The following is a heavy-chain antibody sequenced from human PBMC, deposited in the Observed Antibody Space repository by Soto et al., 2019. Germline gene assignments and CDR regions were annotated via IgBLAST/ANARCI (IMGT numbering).Heavy chain of an antibody. CDR1: GYTFTSYY. J-gene: IGHJ6*02. CDR2: INPSGGST. Sequence: ASVKVSWKASGYTFTSYYMHWVRQAPGQGLEWMGIINPSGGSTSYAQKFQGRVTMTRDTSTSTVYMELNSLRAEDTAVYYCARAYSGRLPRRADYYFAMDVWGQGTTVTVSS. V-gene: IGHV1-46*01. D-gene: IGHD2-15*01. CDR3: ARAYSGRLPRRADYYFAMDV.